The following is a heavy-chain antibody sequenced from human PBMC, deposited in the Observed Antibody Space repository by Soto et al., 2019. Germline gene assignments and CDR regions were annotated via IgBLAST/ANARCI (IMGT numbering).Heavy chain of an antibody. CDR2: VSPDGGGT. J-gene: IGHJ4*02. V-gene: IGHV3-74*01. D-gene: IGHD1-26*01. CDR1: GFSFSSYW. CDR3: ARGRWELLPSD. Sequence: EVQLVESGRGLVQPGGSLRLSCEASGFSFSSYWMLWVRQDPGKGLLWVARVSPDGGGTSYADSVKGRFTIFRDNAKNTVYLQMNSLRVEDTAVYFCARGRWELLPSDWGQGTLVTVSS.